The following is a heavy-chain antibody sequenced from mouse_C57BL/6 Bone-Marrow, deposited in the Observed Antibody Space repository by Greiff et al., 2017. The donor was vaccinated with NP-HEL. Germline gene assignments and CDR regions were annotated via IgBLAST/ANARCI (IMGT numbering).Heavy chain of an antibody. CDR3: ASHGSSPFDY. V-gene: IGHV1-69*01. CDR1: GYTFTSYW. CDR2: IDPSDSYT. Sequence: VQLQQPGAELVMPGASVKLSCKASGYTFTSYWMHWVKQRPGQGLEWIGEIDPSDSYTNYNQKFKGKSTLTVDKSSSTAYMQLSSLTSEDSAVYYCASHGSSPFDYWGQGTTLTVSS. D-gene: IGHD1-1*01. J-gene: IGHJ2*01.